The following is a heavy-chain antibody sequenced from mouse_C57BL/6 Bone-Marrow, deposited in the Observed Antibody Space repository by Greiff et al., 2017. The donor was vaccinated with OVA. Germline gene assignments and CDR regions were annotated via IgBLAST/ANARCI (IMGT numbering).Heavy chain of an antibody. J-gene: IGHJ4*01. V-gene: IGHV1-64*01. Sequence: VQLQQSGAELARPGASVKLSCKASGYTFTSYWMHWVKQRPGQGLEWIGMIHPNSGSTNYNEKFKSKATLTVDKSSSTAYMQLSSLTSEDSAVYYCARGYDYDGPLDYWGQGTSVTVSS. D-gene: IGHD2-4*01. CDR3: ARGYDYDGPLDY. CDR1: GYTFTSYW. CDR2: IHPNSGST.